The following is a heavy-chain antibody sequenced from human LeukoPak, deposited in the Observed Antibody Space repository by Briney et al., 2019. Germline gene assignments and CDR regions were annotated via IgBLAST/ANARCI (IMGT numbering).Heavy chain of an antibody. Sequence: PGGSLRLSCAASGFTFSSYAMSWVRQAPGKGLEWVSAISGSGGSAYYADSVKGRFTISRDNSKNTLYLQMNSLRAEDTAVYYCAKDTTDDGDYYFDYWGQGTLVTVSS. CDR1: GFTFSSYA. J-gene: IGHJ4*02. CDR2: ISGSGGSA. V-gene: IGHV3-23*01. CDR3: AKDTTDDGDYYFDY. D-gene: IGHD4-17*01.